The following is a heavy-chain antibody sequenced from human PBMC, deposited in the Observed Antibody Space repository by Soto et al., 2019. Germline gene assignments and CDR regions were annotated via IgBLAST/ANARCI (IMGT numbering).Heavy chain of an antibody. CDR2: VSGYSGHS. D-gene: IGHD6-6*01. J-gene: IGHJ6*02. V-gene: IGHV1-18*01. CDR1: NETLTTYG. Sequence: QVHLVQSGAEVKKPGASVKVSCKASNETLTTYGISWVRQAPGQWLEWMGWVSGYSGHSSSAQEFQDRVIMTTDTSTDKAYMELRSLTSDASALYFWARDSSSSGYYYGMDVWGQGTTVPVSS. CDR3: ARDSSSSGYYYGMDV.